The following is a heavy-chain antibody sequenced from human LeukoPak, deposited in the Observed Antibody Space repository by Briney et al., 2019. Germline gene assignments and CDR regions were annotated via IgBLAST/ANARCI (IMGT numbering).Heavy chain of an antibody. J-gene: IGHJ4*02. CDR1: GFTFSSYA. Sequence: GGSLRPSCAASGFTFSSYAMSWVRQAPGKGLEWVSAISGSGGSTYYADSVKGRFTISRDNSKNTLYLQMNSLRAEDTAVYYCAKVLPRAYYYDSSGSYYFDYWGQGTLVTVSS. V-gene: IGHV3-23*01. D-gene: IGHD3-22*01. CDR3: AKVLPRAYYYDSSGSYYFDY. CDR2: ISGSGGST.